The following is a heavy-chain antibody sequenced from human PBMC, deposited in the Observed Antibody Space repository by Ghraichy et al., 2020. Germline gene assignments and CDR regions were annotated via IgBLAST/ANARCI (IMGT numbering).Heavy chain of an antibody. CDR3: ARDTVWYYYDSSGYPGGVDY. CDR1: GFTFSSYW. V-gene: IGHV3-7*01. CDR2: IKQDGSEK. D-gene: IGHD3-22*01. Sequence: GGSLRLSCAASGFTFSSYWMSWVRQAPGKGLEWVSNIKQDGSEKYYVDSVKGRFTISRDNAKNSLYLQMNSLRAEDTAVYYCARDTVWYYYDSSGYPGGVDYWGQGTLVTVSS. J-gene: IGHJ4*02.